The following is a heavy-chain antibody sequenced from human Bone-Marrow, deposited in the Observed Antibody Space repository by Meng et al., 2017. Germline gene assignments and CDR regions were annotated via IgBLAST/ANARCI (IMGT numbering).Heavy chain of an antibody. D-gene: IGHD3-16*02. J-gene: IGHJ4*02. Sequence: QAGPFVAEGEKPRAFVKGVCKPSGYNVPDYWLHWGRRAPGQGHGWMGLINGYNGNTNYAHKLQGRVTMTTDTSTSTAYMELRSLRSDDTAVYYCARGIMITFGGVIGTFDYWGQGTLVTVSS. V-gene: IGHV1-18*04. CDR1: GYNVPDYW. CDR3: ARGIMITFGGVIGTFDY. CDR2: INGYNGNT.